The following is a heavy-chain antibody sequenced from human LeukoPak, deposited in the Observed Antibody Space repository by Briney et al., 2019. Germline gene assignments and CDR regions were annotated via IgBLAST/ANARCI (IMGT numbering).Heavy chain of an antibody. J-gene: IGHJ6*03. CDR1: GFTFSSYA. CDR3: AKDLGGARFSYYYYMDV. D-gene: IGHD1-26*01. Sequence: GGSLRLSCAASGFTFSSYAMSWVRQAPGKGLEWVSAISGSGGSTYYADSVKGRFTISRDNSKNTLYLQMNSLRAEDTAVYYCAKDLGGARFSYYYYMDVWGKGTTVTISS. V-gene: IGHV3-23*01. CDR2: ISGSGGST.